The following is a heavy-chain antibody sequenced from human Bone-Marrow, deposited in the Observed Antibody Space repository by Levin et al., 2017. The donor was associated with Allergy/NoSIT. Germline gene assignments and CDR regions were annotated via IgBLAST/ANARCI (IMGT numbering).Heavy chain of an antibody. V-gene: IGHV4-39*01. Sequence: PGGSLRLSCVVSGGSIISPTFYWGWIRQPPGKGLEWIGSVYYTGDTYAIPSLTWRVTVSLDTSRNQFSLKMRSATAADTAVYYCARFMAYDHTMEVWGQGTTVTVS. CDR3: ARFMAYDHTMEV. CDR2: VYYTGDT. CDR1: GGSIISPTFY. J-gene: IGHJ6*02. D-gene: IGHD5-12*01.